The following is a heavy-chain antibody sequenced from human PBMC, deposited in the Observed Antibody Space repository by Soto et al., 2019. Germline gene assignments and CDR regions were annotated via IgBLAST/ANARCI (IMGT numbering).Heavy chain of an antibody. V-gene: IGHV3-53*01. CDR1: GFTVSSNY. J-gene: IGHJ4*02. Sequence: EVQLVESGGGLIQPGGSLRLSCAASGFTVSSNYMSWVRQAPGKGLEWVSGIYSGGSTYYADSVKGRFTISRDNSKNTLYLQMNSLRAEDTAVYYCASVVVGATRPFDYWGQGTLVTVSS. D-gene: IGHD1-26*01. CDR2: IYSGGST. CDR3: ASVVVGATRPFDY.